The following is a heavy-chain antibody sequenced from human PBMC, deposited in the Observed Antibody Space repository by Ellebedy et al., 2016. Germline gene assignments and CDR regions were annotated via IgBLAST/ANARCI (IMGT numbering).Heavy chain of an antibody. CDR3: ARGGYDFWSGPCLDY. D-gene: IGHD3-3*01. CDR1: GYSISSGYC. J-gene: IGHJ4*02. Sequence: SETLSLTCTVSGYSISSGYCWSWIRQPPGKELEWIGTFCHSGITNDKPSLKSRVTRSVDTSKNQFSLKLSSVTAADTAIYYCARGGYDFWSGPCLDYWGQGILVTVSS. V-gene: IGHV4-38-2*02. CDR2: FCHSGIT.